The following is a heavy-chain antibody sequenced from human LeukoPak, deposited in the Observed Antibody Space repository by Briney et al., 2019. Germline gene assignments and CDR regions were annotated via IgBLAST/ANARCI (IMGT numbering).Heavy chain of an antibody. V-gene: IGHV4-34*01. CDR3: ARGGYSYAPYGMDV. J-gene: IGHJ6*02. D-gene: IGHD5-18*01. Sequence: SETLSLTCAVYGGSFSGYYWSWIRQPPGKGLEWIGEIDHSGSTNYNPSLKSRVTISVDTSKNQFSLKLSSVTAADTAVYYCARGGYSYAPYGMDVWGQGTTVTVSS. CDR1: GGSFSGYY. CDR2: IDHSGST.